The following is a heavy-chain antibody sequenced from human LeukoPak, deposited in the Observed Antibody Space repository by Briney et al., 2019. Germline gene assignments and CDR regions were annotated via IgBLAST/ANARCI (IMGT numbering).Heavy chain of an antibody. V-gene: IGHV4-59*01. Sequence: SETLSITCSVSGGSISSYYWSWFRQPPGKGLEGIGYFYYSGSTYYNPSLNGRVTISVDTPKNQLSLKLSSVTAADTAVYYCARENRGHGDHCDYWGQGTLVTVSS. D-gene: IGHD4-17*01. CDR3: ARENRGHGDHCDY. J-gene: IGHJ4*02. CDR2: FYYSGST. CDR1: GGSISSYY.